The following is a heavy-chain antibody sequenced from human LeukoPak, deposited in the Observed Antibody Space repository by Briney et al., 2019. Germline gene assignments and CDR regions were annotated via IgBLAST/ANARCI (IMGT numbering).Heavy chain of an antibody. CDR2: MNPNSGNT. J-gene: IGHJ6*03. D-gene: IGHD5-18*01. CDR1: GYTFTSYD. V-gene: IGHV1-8*01. Sequence: ASVKVSCKASGYTFTSYDINWVRQATGQGLEWMGWMNPNSGNTGYAQMFQGRVTMTRNTSISTAYMELSSLRSEDTAVYYCARRIQLWSHHPYYYYYMDVWGKGTTVTVSS. CDR3: ARRIQLWSHHPYYYYYMDV.